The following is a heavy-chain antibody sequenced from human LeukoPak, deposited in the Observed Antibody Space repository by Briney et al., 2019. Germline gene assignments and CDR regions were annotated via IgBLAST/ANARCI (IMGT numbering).Heavy chain of an antibody. CDR2: IYYSGST. D-gene: IGHD1-20*01. J-gene: IGHJ5*02. CDR3: ARRYNWKARGLYNWFDP. CDR1: GGSISSSRYY. V-gene: IGHV4-39*01. Sequence: SETLPLTCTVSGGSISSSRYYWGWIRQPPGKGLEWNGSIYYSGSTYYNPSLKSRVTISVDTSKNQFSLKLSSVTAAHTAVYDCARRYNWKARGLYNWFDPWGQGTLVTVSS.